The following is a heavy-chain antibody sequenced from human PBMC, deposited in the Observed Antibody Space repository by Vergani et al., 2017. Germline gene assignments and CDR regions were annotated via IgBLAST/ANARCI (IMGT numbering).Heavy chain of an antibody. CDR3: ANQLGDYGPPRDY. Sequence: EVQLLESGGGLVQPGGSLRLSCAASGFTFSSYAMSWVRQAPGKGLEWVSAISGSGGSTYYADSVKGRFTISRDNSKNTLYLQRNSLRAEDTAVYYCANQLGDYGPPRDYWGQGTLVTVSS. CDR1: GFTFSSYA. CDR2: ISGSGGST. J-gene: IGHJ4*02. V-gene: IGHV3-23*01. D-gene: IGHD4-17*01.